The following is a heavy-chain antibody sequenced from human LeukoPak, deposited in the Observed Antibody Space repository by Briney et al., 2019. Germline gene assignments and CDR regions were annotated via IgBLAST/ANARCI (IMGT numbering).Heavy chain of an antibody. D-gene: IGHD6-6*01. CDR2: IKSKTDGGTT. Sequence: PGGSLRLSCAASGFTFSNAWMSWVRQAPGKGLEWVGRIKSKTDGGTTDYAAPVKGRFTISRDDSKNTLYLQMNSLKTEDTAVYYCTTVYSSSYYYYYYMDVWGKGTTVTVSS. V-gene: IGHV3-15*01. CDR3: TTVYSSSYYYYYYMDV. J-gene: IGHJ6*03. CDR1: GFTFSNAW.